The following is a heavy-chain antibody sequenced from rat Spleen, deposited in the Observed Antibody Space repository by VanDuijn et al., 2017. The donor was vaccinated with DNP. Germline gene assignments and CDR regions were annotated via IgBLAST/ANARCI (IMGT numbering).Heavy chain of an antibody. J-gene: IGHJ2*01. CDR2: INQDSSTI. Sequence: EVKLVESGGGLVQPGRSLKLSCAASGFNFNDYWMGWVRQAPGKGLEWIGEINQDSSTIKYAPSLKDKFTISRDNAQNTLYLQMSKLGSEDTASYFCAREAAGVDYWGQGVMVTVSS. D-gene: IGHD1-4*01. CDR1: GFNFNDYW. V-gene: IGHV4-2*01. CDR3: AREAAGVDY.